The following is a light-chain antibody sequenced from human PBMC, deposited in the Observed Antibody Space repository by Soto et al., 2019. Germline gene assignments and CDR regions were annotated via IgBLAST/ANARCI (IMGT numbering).Light chain of an antibody. CDR3: QTWGTGIVI. Sequence: QHVLTQSPSASASLGASVKLNCTLSSGHSNYAIAWHQQQPEKGPRYLMKLNRDGSHSKGDGIPNRFSGSSSGAERYLTISSLQSEDEADYYCQTWGTGIVIFGGGTQLTVL. CDR2: LNRDGSH. J-gene: IGLJ2*01. V-gene: IGLV4-69*01. CDR1: SGHSNYA.